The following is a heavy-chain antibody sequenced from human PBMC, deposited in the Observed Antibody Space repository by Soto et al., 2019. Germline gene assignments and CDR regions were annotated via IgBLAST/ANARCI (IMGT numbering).Heavy chain of an antibody. V-gene: IGHV1-8*01. CDR1: GYTFTSYD. CDR2: MNPNSGNT. D-gene: IGHD5-18*01. CDR3: ARRIQLWLPYFDY. Sequence: ASVKVSCKASGYTFTSYDINWVRQATGQRLEWMGWMNPNSGNTGYSQKFQGRVTITRNTSMSTAYMELSSLRSEDTAVYYCARRIQLWLPYFDYWGQGTLVTVSS. J-gene: IGHJ4*02.